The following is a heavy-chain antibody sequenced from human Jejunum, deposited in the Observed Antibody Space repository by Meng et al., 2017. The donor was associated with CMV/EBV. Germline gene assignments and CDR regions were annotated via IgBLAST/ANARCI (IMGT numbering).Heavy chain of an antibody. V-gene: IGHV4-31*02. J-gene: IGHJ6*02. D-gene: IGHD6-19*01. Sequence: GSYYWGWIRHLPGKGLEWIGYIYYSGITYYNPSLRSRVPMSIDTSKNQFSLRLSSVTAADAALYYCARRSGYNSDWYMNYYGLDVWGQGTTVTVSS. CDR3: ARRSGYNSDWYMNYYGLDV. CDR1: GSYY. CDR2: IYYSGIT.